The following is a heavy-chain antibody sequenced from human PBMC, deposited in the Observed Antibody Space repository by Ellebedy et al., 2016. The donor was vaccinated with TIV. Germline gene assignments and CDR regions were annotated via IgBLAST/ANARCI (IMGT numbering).Heavy chain of an antibody. V-gene: IGHV4-59*01. CDR1: GGSLSDNY. J-gene: IGHJ3*01. CDR2: LYYTGST. CDR3: VSSASMDAFDL. Sequence: SETLSLTCAVSGGSLSDNYWTRIRQPPGKGLEWIGYLYYTGSTNYNPSLKSRVTMSVNTPRNQFSLKLSSVTAADTAVYYCVSSASMDAFDLWGQGTMVTVSS. D-gene: IGHD3-16*01.